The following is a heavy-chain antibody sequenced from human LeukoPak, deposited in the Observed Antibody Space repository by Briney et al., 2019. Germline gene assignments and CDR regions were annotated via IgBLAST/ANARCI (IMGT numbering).Heavy chain of an antibody. CDR3: AKDFRPYYYDSSGYYFPDAFDI. J-gene: IGHJ3*02. V-gene: IGHV3-23*01. Sequence: PGGSLRLSCAASGFTFSSYGMSWVRQAPGKGLEWVSAISGSGGSTYYADSVKGRFTISRDNSKNTLYLQMNSLRAEDTAVYYCAKDFRPYYYDSSGYYFPDAFDIWGQGTMVTVSS. CDR2: ISGSGGST. CDR1: GFTFSSYG. D-gene: IGHD3-22*01.